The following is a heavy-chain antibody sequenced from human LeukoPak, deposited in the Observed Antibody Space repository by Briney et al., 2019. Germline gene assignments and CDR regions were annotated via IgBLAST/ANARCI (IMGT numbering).Heavy chain of an antibody. CDR1: GGSISSYY. V-gene: IGHV4-4*07. CDR2: IYTSGST. Sequence: PSETLSLTCTVSGGSISSYYWSWIRQPAGKGLEWIGRIYTSGSTNYNPSLKSRVTMSVDTSKNQFSLKLSSVTAADTAVYYCARVDSSGWYRYYFDCWGQGTLVTVSS. D-gene: IGHD6-19*01. CDR3: ARVDSSGWYRYYFDC. J-gene: IGHJ4*02.